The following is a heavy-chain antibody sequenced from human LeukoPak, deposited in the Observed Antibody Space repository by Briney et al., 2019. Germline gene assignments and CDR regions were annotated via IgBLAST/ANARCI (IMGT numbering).Heavy chain of an antibody. Sequence: ASVKVSCKVSGYTFTDYYMHWVQQAPGKGLEWMGLVDPEDGETIYAEKFQGRVTITADTSTDTAYMELSSLRSDDTAVYYCARVDPRGAFDIWGQGTMVTVSS. CDR3: ARVDPRGAFDI. CDR2: VDPEDGET. D-gene: IGHD3-10*01. J-gene: IGHJ3*02. CDR1: GYTFTDYY. V-gene: IGHV1-69-2*01.